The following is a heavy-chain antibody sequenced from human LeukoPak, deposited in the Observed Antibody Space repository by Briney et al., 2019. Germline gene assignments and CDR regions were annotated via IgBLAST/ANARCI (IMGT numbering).Heavy chain of an antibody. V-gene: IGHV4-31*03. Sequence: PSQTLSLTCTVSGGSISSGGYYWSWIRQHPGKGLEWIRYIYYSGSTYYNPSLKSRVTISVDTSKNQFSLKLSSMTAADTAVYYCARDFNYGGTFDYWGQGTLVTVSS. CDR3: ARDFNYGGTFDY. CDR2: IYYSGST. CDR1: GGSISSGGYY. J-gene: IGHJ4*02. D-gene: IGHD4-23*01.